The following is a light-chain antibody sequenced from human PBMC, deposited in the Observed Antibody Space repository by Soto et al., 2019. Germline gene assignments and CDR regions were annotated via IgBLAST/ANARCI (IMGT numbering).Light chain of an antibody. V-gene: IGLV1-40*01. CDR1: SSNIGAGYD. Sequence: QLVLTQPPSVSGAPGQRVTISCTGSSSNIGAGYDVHWYQQLPGAAPKLLIYGTYNRPSGVPDRFSGSKSGTSASLAITGLQAWDEADYYCQSSDSSLTTVFGGGTKVTVL. J-gene: IGLJ2*01. CDR3: QSSDSSLTTV. CDR2: GTY.